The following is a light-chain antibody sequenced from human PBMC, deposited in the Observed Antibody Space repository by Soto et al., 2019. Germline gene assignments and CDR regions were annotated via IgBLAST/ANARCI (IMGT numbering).Light chain of an antibody. CDR3: QQYGTSIT. CDR1: QSISGSY. CDR2: GAS. V-gene: IGKV3-20*01. Sequence: EIVLTQSPGPLSLSPGERATLSCVASQSISGSYLAWYQQKPGQAPRLLIYGASSRATDIPDRFSGSGSGADFTLTISRLEPEDFAVYYCQQYGTSITFGQGTRLESK. J-gene: IGKJ5*01.